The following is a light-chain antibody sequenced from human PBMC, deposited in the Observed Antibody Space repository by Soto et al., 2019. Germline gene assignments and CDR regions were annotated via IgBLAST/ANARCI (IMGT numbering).Light chain of an antibody. Sequence: QSVLTQPPSASGTAGQVVTISCSGGDSNIGSNSVYWYQHLPRMAPKLLIYYNNQRPSGVPDRFSGSRSGTSAPLAIVGLRSEDEAVYYCAAWDASLSACVFGNGTKV. J-gene: IGLJ1*01. V-gene: IGLV1-47*02. CDR2: YNN. CDR1: DSNIGSNS. CDR3: AAWDASLSACV.